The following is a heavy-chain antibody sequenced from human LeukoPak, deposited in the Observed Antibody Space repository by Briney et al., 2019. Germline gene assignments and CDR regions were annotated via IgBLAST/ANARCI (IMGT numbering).Heavy chain of an antibody. J-gene: IGHJ4*02. D-gene: IGHD3-22*01. CDR2: ITNNGRST. V-gene: IGHV3-64D*06. Sequence: GGSLRLSCSASGFTFSRYAMHWVRQPPGKGLEYVSAITNNGRSTYYADSVKGRFTISRDNSKNTLYLQVSSLRAEDTAVYYCASTYSYDSSGYYPFDYWGQGTLVTVPS. CDR1: GFTFSRYA. CDR3: ASTYSYDSSGYYPFDY.